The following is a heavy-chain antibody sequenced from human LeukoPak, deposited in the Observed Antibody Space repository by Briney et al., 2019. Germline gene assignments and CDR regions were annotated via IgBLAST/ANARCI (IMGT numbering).Heavy chain of an antibody. CDR3: ARERGDWALDY. CDR2: IYSSGST. J-gene: IGHJ4*02. D-gene: IGHD3-10*01. Sequence: SETLSLTCIVSGGSISGIYWSWIRQPPGKGLEWIGYIYSSGSTKYNPSLRSRVTMSLDTSKNQFSLRLTSVTAADTAMYFCARERGDWALDYWGQGTLVTVSS. V-gene: IGHV4-59*01. CDR1: GGSISGIY.